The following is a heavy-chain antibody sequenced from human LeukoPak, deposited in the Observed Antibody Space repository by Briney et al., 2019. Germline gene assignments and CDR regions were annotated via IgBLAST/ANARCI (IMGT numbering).Heavy chain of an antibody. Sequence: GSSVKVSCKASGGTFSSYAISWVRQAPGQGLEWMGGIIPIFGTANYAQKLQGRVTMTTDTSTSTAYMELRSLRSDDTAVYYCARSYSSSWYDFDYWGQGTLVTVSS. CDR1: GGTFSSYA. D-gene: IGHD6-13*01. CDR2: IIPIFGTA. CDR3: ARSYSSSWYDFDY. J-gene: IGHJ4*02. V-gene: IGHV1-69*05.